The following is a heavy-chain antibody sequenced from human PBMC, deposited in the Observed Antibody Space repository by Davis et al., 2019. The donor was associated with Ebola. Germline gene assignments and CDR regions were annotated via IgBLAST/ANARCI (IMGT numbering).Heavy chain of an antibody. V-gene: IGHV3-23*01. Sequence: PGGSLRLSCAASGFMFSSYAMTWVRQAPGKGPEWVSSISGNGGFTYYAESVKGRFTISRDNSKNTLHLQMNSLRAEDTAIYYWAKGGLGTYYKYGTDVWGQGTTVTVSS. J-gene: IGHJ6*02. CDR3: AKGGLGTYYKYGTDV. D-gene: IGHD7-27*01. CDR1: GFMFSSYA. CDR2: ISGNGGFT.